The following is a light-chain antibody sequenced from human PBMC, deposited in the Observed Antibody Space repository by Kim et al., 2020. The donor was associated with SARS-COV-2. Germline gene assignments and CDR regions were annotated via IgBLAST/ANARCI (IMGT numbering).Light chain of an antibody. V-gene: IGLV2-14*04. J-gene: IGLJ3*02. CDR3: SSYTSSSTWV. CDR1: SRDVGGYNY. Sequence: GQSITIACTGTSRDVGGYNYVSWYQQHPGKAPKLMMYDVSKRPSGVSNRFSGSKSGNTASLTISGLQAEDEADYYCSSYTSSSTWVFGGGTQLTVL. CDR2: DVS.